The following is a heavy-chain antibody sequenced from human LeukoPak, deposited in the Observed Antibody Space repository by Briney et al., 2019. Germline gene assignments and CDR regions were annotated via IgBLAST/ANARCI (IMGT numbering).Heavy chain of an antibody. V-gene: IGHV4-59*01. D-gene: IGHD3-16*01. CDR1: GGSISSYY. J-gene: IGHJ5*02. Sequence: SETLSLTCTVSGGSISSYYWSWIRQPPGKGLEWIGYIYYSGSTNYNPSLKSRVTISVETSKNQFSLTLSSVTAADTAVYYCARDLLCWFDPLGQGTLVTVSS. CDR2: IYYSGST. CDR3: ARDLLCWFDP.